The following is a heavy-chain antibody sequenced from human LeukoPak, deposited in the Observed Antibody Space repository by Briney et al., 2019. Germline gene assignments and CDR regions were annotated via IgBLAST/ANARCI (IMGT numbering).Heavy chain of an antibody. V-gene: IGHV5-51*01. J-gene: IGHJ4*02. Sequence: GESLKISCNGSGYSFTSYWIGWVRQMPGKGLEWIGIIFPGDSDTTYSPSLQGQVTISADKSINTAYLQWSSLRASDTAMYYCATSESQTRFDYWGQGTPVTVSS. CDR1: GYSFTSYW. D-gene: IGHD1/OR15-1a*01. CDR2: IFPGDSDT. CDR3: ATSESQTRFDY.